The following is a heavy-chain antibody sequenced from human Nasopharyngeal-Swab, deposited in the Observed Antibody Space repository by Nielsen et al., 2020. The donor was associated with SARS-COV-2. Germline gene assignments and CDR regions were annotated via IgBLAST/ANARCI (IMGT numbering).Heavy chain of an antibody. J-gene: IGHJ4*02. CDR1: GFIFSASA. V-gene: IGHV3-73*01. Sequence: GESLKTSCAASGFIFSASAIHWVRQASGKGQAWVGRIGDKDHNYATTYVASVQGRFTISRDDSKNTAFLQMDSLKTEDTALYYCTTDFYFDYWGQGTLVTVSS. CDR2: IGDKDHNYAT. CDR3: TTDFYFDY.